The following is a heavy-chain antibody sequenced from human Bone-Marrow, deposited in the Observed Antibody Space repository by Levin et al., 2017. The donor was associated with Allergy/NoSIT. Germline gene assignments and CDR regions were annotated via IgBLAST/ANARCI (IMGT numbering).Heavy chain of an antibody. CDR2: INWNGGST. J-gene: IGHJ4*02. CDR3: ARVSGTPRGCSDY. CDR1: GFTFDDYG. V-gene: IGHV3-20*04. Sequence: SCAASGFTFDDYGMSWVRQAPGKGLEWVSGINWNGGSTGYGDSVKGRFTISRDNAKNSLYLQMNSLRGEDTALYYCARVSGTPRGCSDYWGQGTLVTVSS. D-gene: IGHD3-10*01.